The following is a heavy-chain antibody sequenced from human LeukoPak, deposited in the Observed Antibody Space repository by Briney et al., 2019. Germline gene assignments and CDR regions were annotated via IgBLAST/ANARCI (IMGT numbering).Heavy chain of an antibody. J-gene: IGHJ4*02. CDR2: INHSGST. V-gene: IGHV4-34*01. D-gene: IGHD6-13*01. Sequence: SETLSLTCAVYGGSFSGYYWSWIRQPPGKGLEWIGEINHSGSTNYTPSLKSRVTISADTSKNQFSLKLSSVTAADTAVYYCARGYSSSWNKPFDYWGQGTLVTVSS. CDR1: GGSFSGYY. CDR3: ARGYSSSWNKPFDY.